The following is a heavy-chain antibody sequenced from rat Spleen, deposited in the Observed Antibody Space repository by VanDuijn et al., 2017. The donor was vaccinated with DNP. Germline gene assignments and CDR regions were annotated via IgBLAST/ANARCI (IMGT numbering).Heavy chain of an antibody. CDR3: ARQSYSSYGFDY. D-gene: IGHD1-2*01. V-gene: IGHV5-25*01. CDR2: ISTSGTRT. J-gene: IGHJ2*01. Sequence: EVQLVESGGGLVQPGRSLKLSCAASGFTFGNSYMAWVRQAPKEGLEWVAAISTSGTRTYYPDSVKGRFTISRDNVKSSLYLQMNSLRSEDTATYYCARQSYSSYGFDYWGQGVMVTVSS. CDR1: GFTFGNSY.